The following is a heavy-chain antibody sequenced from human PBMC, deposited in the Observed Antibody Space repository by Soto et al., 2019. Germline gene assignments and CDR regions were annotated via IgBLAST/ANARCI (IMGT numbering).Heavy chain of an antibody. J-gene: IGHJ6*02. CDR3: ARTIQDWGITGTTYYYYAMDV. CDR2: IWYDGSNK. Sequence: LRLSCAASGLTSRSYRMHWVRQAPGRGLDWVAVIWYDGSNKYYADSVKGRFTISRDNSKNTLYLQMNSLRAEDTAVYYCARTIQDWGITGTTYYYYAMDVWGQGTTVTVSS. D-gene: IGHD1-7*01. V-gene: IGHV3-33*01. CDR1: GLTSRSYR.